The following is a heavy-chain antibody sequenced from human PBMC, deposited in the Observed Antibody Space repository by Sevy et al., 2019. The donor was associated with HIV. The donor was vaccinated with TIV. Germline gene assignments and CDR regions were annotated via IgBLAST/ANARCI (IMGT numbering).Heavy chain of an antibody. CDR1: GFTFSSYA. J-gene: IGHJ4*02. Sequence: GGSLRLSCAASGFTFSSYAVSWVRQAPGKGLEWVSAISGSGGSTYYADSVKGRFTISRDNSKNTLYLQMNSLRAEDTAVYYCAKAPFPRDYYGSGSIYYFDYWGQGTLVTVSS. D-gene: IGHD3-10*01. CDR3: AKAPFPRDYYGSGSIYYFDY. CDR2: ISGSGGST. V-gene: IGHV3-23*01.